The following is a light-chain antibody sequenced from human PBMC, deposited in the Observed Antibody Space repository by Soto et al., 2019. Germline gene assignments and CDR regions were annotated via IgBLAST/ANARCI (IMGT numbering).Light chain of an antibody. CDR3: QQYEGSPRT. CDR1: QSVSSK. V-gene: IGKV3-15*01. CDR2: DTS. J-gene: IGKJ2*01. Sequence: EMVMTQSPATLSVSPGERVTLSCRASQSVSSKLAWYQQKPGQAPRLLIYDTSTRATGIPARFSGSGSGTDFTLTISRLEPEDFAVYYCQQYEGSPRTFGQGTKVDIK.